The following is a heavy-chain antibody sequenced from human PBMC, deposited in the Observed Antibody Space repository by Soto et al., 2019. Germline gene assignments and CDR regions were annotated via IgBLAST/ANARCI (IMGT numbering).Heavy chain of an antibody. V-gene: IGHV3-30*18. CDR2: ISYDGSNK. D-gene: IGHD4-17*01. CDR1: GFIFSSYG. CDR3: AKFLRDYADYYYYGVGV. Sequence: QVPLVESGGGVVQPGRSLRLSCVASGFIFSSYGMHWVRQAPGKGLEWVAVISYDGSNKYYADSVKGRFTISRDNSKNTLYLQMNSLRAEDTAVYYCAKFLRDYADYYYYGVGVWGQGTTVTVSS. J-gene: IGHJ6*02.